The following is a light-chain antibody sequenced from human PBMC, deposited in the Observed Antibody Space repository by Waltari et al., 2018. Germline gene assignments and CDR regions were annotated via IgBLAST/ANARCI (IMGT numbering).Light chain of an antibody. CDR3: SSYASSTTPL. CDR2: DVS. J-gene: IGLJ3*02. CDR1: SSYVGGYNY. V-gene: IGLV2-14*03. Sequence: QSALTQPASVSGSPGQSITISCTGTSSYVGGYNYVSWYQQHPGKAPKLMIFDVSDRPSGFSNRFAGSKSGNTASLTISGLQVEDEADYYCSSYASSTTPLFGGGTKLTVL.